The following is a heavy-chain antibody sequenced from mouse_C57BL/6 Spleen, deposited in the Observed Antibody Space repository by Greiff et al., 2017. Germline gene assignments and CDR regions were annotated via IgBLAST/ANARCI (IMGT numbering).Heavy chain of an antibody. Sequence: QVQLQQSGPELVKPGASVKISCKASGYAFSSSWMNWVKQRPGKGLEWIGRIYPGDGDTNYNGKFKGKATLTADKSSSTAYMQLSSLTSEDSAVYFCATNYYGRSYGYFDVWGTGTTVTVSS. V-gene: IGHV1-82*01. CDR3: ATNYYGRSYGYFDV. CDR2: IYPGDGDT. CDR1: GYAFSSSW. D-gene: IGHD1-1*01. J-gene: IGHJ1*03.